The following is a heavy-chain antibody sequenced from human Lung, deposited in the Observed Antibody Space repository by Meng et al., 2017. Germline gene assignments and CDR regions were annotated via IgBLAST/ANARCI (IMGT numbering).Heavy chain of an antibody. J-gene: IGHJ4*02. Sequence: HVQLKRWAAGLLKPSETLSLPCVVSGGSFSDYYWSWIRQPPGKGLEWIGEINHSGSTNYNPSLESRATISVDTSQNNLSLKLSSVTAADSAVYYCARGPTTMAHDFDYWGQGTLVTVSS. V-gene: IGHV4-34*01. D-gene: IGHD4-11*01. CDR3: ARGPTTMAHDFDY. CDR1: GGSFSDYY. CDR2: INHSGST.